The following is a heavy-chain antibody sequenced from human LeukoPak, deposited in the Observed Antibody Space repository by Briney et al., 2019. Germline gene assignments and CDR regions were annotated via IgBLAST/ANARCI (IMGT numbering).Heavy chain of an antibody. V-gene: IGHV4-39*01. CDR3: ARVGATYPHYYMDV. CDR1: GDSISSSGDY. D-gene: IGHD3-16*01. Sequence: SETLSLTCTVSGDSISSSGDYWGWIRQPPGKGLEWIGNIYYSGSTYYNPSLKSRVTIAVDTSKNQFSLKLTSVTAADTAVYYCARVGATYPHYYMDVWGKGTTVTVSS. CDR2: IYYSGST. J-gene: IGHJ6*03.